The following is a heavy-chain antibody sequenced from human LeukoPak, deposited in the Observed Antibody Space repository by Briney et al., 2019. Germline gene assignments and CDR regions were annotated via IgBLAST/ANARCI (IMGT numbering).Heavy chain of an antibody. CDR3: ARQTTVKPPRLDY. D-gene: IGHD4-17*01. J-gene: IGHJ4*02. Sequence: SQTLSLTCTVSGGSISSGGYYWSWIRQPPGKGLEWIGYIYHSGSTYYNPSLKSRVTISVDRSKNQFSLKLSSVTAEDTAVYYCARQTTVKPPRLDYWGQGTLVTVSS. V-gene: IGHV4-30-2*01. CDR2: IYHSGST. CDR1: GGSISSGGYY.